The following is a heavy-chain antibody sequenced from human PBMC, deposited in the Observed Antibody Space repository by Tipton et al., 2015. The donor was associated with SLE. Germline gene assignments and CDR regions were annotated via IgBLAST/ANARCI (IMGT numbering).Heavy chain of an antibody. CDR3: AKQMSGRGCIPDTCYDGFDV. CDR2: IRASGDGP. CDR1: QFSFSQYG. V-gene: IGHV3-23*01. D-gene: IGHD2-2*01. Sequence: GSLRLSCAASQFSFSQYGMHWVRRAPGKGLEWVSSIRASGDGPFYAAFVKGRFTISRDNSKDMFYLQMSDLRADDTATYYCAKQMSGRGCIPDTCYDGFDVWGQGTMVSVSS. J-gene: IGHJ3*01.